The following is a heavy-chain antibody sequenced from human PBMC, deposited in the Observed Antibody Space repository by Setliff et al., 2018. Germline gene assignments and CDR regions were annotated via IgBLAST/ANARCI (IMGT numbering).Heavy chain of an antibody. D-gene: IGHD3-16*01. V-gene: IGHV4-61*01. J-gene: IGHJ4*02. CDR1: GGSISSGSYY. Sequence: PSETLSLTCTVSGGSISSGSYYWSWVRQPPGKGLEWIGYYSGGTNYNPSLKSRVTISVDTSKTQFSLRLSSVTAADTAVYYCARAITSKYYFKYWGQGTLVTVSS. CDR2: YSGGT. CDR3: ARAITSKYYFKY.